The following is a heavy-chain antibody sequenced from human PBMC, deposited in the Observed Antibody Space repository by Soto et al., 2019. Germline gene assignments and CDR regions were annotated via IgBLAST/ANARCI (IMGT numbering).Heavy chain of an antibody. J-gene: IGHJ4*02. D-gene: IGHD3-10*01. CDR2: ISPYKGNT. CDR3: ARDLDGSGSYYTNY. Sequence: GASVKVSCKTSGYTFSSIGITWVRQAPGQGLEWMGWISPYKGNTYYAQRLQGRVTMSTDTSTSTAYMELRSLRSDDTAVYFCARDLDGSGSYYTNYWGQGTLVTVSS. CDR1: GYTFSSIG. V-gene: IGHV1-18*01.